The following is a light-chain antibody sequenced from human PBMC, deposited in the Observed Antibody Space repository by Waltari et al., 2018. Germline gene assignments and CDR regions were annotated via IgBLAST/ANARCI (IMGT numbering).Light chain of an antibody. V-gene: IGKV3-15*01. CDR3: QQYNNWPPIT. Sequence: IVITQCPAPLSVSPGESAILSCRASQNVYTNLPWYQQRPGPPPRLLIYRASTRASGIPARFSGSESGTEAALTISSLQSEDPAVYYCQQYNNWPPITFGRRTRLEIK. J-gene: IGKJ5*01. CDR1: QNVYTN. CDR2: RAS.